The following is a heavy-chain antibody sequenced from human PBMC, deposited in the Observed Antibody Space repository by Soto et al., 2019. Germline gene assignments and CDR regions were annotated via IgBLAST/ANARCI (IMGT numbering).Heavy chain of an antibody. CDR3: AKEGGSSGYYYYYYGMDV. V-gene: IGHV3-23*01. CDR2: ISGSGGST. CDR1: GFTFSSYA. J-gene: IGHJ6*02. D-gene: IGHD3-22*01. Sequence: GGSLRLSCAASGFTFSSYAMSWVRQAPGKGLEWVSAISGSGGSTYYADSVKGRFTISRDNSKNTLYLQMNSLRAEDTAVYYCAKEGGSSGYYYYYYGMDVWGQGTTVTVSS.